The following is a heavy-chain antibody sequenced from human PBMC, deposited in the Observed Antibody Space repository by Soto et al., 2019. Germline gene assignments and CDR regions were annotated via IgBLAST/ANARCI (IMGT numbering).Heavy chain of an antibody. Sequence: GSLRLSCAASGFTFSSYSMNWVRQAPGKGLEWVSSISSSSSYIYYSDSVKGRFTISRDNATNSLYLQMNSLRAEDTAVYYCARDQEYDFWSGYYFIASYYYGMDVWGQGTTVTVSS. CDR2: ISSSSSYI. CDR3: ARDQEYDFWSGYYFIASYYYGMDV. CDR1: GFTFSSYS. V-gene: IGHV3-21*01. D-gene: IGHD3-3*01. J-gene: IGHJ6*02.